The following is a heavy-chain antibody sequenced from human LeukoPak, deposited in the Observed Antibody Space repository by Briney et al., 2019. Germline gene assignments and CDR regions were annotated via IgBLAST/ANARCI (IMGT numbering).Heavy chain of an antibody. V-gene: IGHV1-46*01. CDR2: INPSGGST. CDR1: GYTFTSYY. Sequence: ASVKVPCKASGYTFTSYYMHWVRQAPGQGLEWMGIINPSGGSTSYAQKFQGRVTMTRDTSTSTVYMELSSLRSEDTAVYYCARGGHYYDSSGYPGYWGQGTLVTVSS. CDR3: ARGGHYYDSSGYPGY. J-gene: IGHJ4*02. D-gene: IGHD3-22*01.